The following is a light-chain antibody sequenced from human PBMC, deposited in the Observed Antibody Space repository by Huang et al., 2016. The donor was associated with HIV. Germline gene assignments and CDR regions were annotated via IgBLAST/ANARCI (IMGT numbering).Light chain of an antibody. V-gene: IGKV3-15*01. CDR1: QSVRRN. J-gene: IGKJ2*01. CDR3: QQYNNWQYT. CDR2: GAS. Sequence: EIVMTQSPATLSVSPGERATLSCRASQSVRRNLAWYQQKSGQAPRLLIYGASTRATGIPARFSGSGSGTEFTLTISSLQSEDFAVYYCQQYNNWQYTFGQGTKLEIK.